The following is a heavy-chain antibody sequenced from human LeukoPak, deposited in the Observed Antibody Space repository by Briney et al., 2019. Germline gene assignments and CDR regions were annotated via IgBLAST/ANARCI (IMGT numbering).Heavy chain of an antibody. J-gene: IGHJ4*02. D-gene: IGHD3-10*01. CDR3: ARAGNDYYGSGSYYNVFNY. V-gene: IGHV1-69*02. CDR2: IIPILGIA. CDR1: GGTFTIYT. Sequence: SMKVSFKASGGTFTIYTISWVRQAPGQGLEWMGRIIPILGIANYAQKFQGRVTITADKSTSTAYMELSSLRTEDTAVYYGARAGNDYYGSGSYYNVFNYWGQGTLVTVSS.